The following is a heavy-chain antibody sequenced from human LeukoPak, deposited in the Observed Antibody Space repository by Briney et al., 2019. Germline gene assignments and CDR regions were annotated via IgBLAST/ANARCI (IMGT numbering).Heavy chain of an antibody. CDR2: IYNGGST. D-gene: IGHD1-7*01. CDR3: ARGPKITGTTLYYYYYMDV. J-gene: IGHJ6*03. CDR1: GFTVSSNY. Sequence: GGSLRLSCAASGFTVSSNYMSWVRQAPGKGLEWVSVIYNGGSTYYADSVKGRFTISRDNSKNTLYLQMNSLRAEDTAVYYCARGPKITGTTLYYYYYMDVWGKGTTVTVSS. V-gene: IGHV3-53*01.